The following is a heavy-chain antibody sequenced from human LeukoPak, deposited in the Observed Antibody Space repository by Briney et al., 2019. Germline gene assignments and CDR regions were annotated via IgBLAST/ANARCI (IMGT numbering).Heavy chain of an antibody. Sequence: SETLSPTCSVSGSSISSSSYYWGWIRQPPGKGLEWIGSIYYSGSTYYNPSLKSRVTISVDTSKNQFSLKLSSVAAADTAVYYCARHFSSSWAKVLNWFDPWGQGTLVTVSS. V-gene: IGHV4-39*01. D-gene: IGHD6-13*01. J-gene: IGHJ5*02. CDR2: IYYSGST. CDR3: ARHFSSSWAKVLNWFDP. CDR1: GSSISSSSYY.